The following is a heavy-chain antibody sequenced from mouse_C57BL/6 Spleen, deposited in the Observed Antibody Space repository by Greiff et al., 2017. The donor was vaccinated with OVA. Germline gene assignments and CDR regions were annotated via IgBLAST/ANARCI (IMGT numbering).Heavy chain of an antibody. J-gene: IGHJ4*01. D-gene: IGHD1-1*01. V-gene: IGHV1-76*01. CDR2: IYPGCGNT. Sequence: QVQLQQSGAELVRPGASVKLSCKASGYTFTDYYINWVKQRPGQGLEWIARIYPGCGNTYYNEKFKGKATLTADKSSSTAYMQLSSLTSEYSAVYFGARWGYYGGSPLYAMDYWGQGTTVTVSA. CDR3: ARWGYYGGSPLYAMDY. CDR1: GYTFTDYY.